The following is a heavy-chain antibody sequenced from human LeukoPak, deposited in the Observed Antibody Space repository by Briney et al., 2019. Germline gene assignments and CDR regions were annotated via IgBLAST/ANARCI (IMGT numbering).Heavy chain of an antibody. D-gene: IGHD6-19*01. J-gene: IGHJ4*02. CDR1: GGSISSYY. CDR2: IYYSGST. CDR3: ARHTYSSGCPSN. V-gene: IGHV4-59*05. Sequence: SETLSLTCTVSGGSISSYYWSWIRQPPGKGLEWIGSIYYSGSTYYNPSLKSRVTISVDTSKNQFSLKLSSVTAADTAVYYCARHTYSSGCPSNWGQGTLVTVSS.